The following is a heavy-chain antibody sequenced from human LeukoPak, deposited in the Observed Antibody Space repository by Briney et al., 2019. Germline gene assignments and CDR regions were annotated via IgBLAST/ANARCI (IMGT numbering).Heavy chain of an antibody. J-gene: IGHJ3*02. CDR2: IYYSGST. V-gene: IGHV4-59*01. Sequence: PSETLSLTCTVSGGSISSYYWSWIRQPPGKGLEWIGCIYYSGSTNYNPSLKSRVTISVDTSKNQFSLKLSSVTAADTAVYYCARVQHITIFGVVIAYDAFDIWGQGTMATVSS. D-gene: IGHD3-3*01. CDR1: GGSISSYY. CDR3: ARVQHITIFGVVIAYDAFDI.